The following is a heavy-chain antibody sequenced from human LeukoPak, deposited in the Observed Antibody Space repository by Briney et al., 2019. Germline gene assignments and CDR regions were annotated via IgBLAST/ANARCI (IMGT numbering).Heavy chain of an antibody. CDR1: GYSFTNYD. J-gene: IGHJ6*03. CDR3: ARDRVCGGSCYRGGYYYYYYMDV. Sequence: ASVKVSCKASGYSFTNYDINWVRQATGQGLEWMGWMNPKSGDTGYAQKLQGRVTMTTDTSTSTAYMELRSLRSDDTAVYYCARDRVCGGSCYRGGYYYYYYMDVWGKGTTVTVSS. D-gene: IGHD2-15*01. V-gene: IGHV1-8*02. CDR2: MNPKSGDT.